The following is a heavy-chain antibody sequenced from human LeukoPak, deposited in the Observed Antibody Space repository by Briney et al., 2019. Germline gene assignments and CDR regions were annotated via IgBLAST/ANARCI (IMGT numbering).Heavy chain of an antibody. V-gene: IGHV3-23*01. J-gene: IGHJ4*02. CDR1: GFTFSSYA. CDR2: ISGSGGST. CDR3: AKDRSIGTYYTFDH. Sequence: GGSLRLSCAASGFTFSSYAMSWVRQAPGKGLEWVSAISGSGGSTYYADSVKGRFTVSGDNSKNTVCLQMSSLTAADTAVYYCAKDRSIGTYYTFDHWGQGTLVTVSS. D-gene: IGHD1-26*01.